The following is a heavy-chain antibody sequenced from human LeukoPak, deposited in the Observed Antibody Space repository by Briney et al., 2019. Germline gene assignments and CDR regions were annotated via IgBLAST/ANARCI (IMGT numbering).Heavy chain of an antibody. V-gene: IGHV3-48*03. J-gene: IGHJ4*02. Sequence: TGGSLRLSCVASGFTVSSYGMNWVRQAPGKGLEWVSYISGSGSTIYYADSVKGRFTISRDNAKNSLYLQMNSLRAEDTAVYYCTRDPQNDYWGQGTLVTVSS. CDR2: ISGSGSTI. CDR1: GFTVSSYG. CDR3: TRDPQNDY.